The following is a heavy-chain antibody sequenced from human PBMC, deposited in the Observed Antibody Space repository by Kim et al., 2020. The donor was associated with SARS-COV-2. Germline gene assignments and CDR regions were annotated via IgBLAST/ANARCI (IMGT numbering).Heavy chain of an antibody. CDR2: TSGNDGNT. D-gene: IGHD2-2*01. V-gene: IGHV3-23*01. CDR3: AIRIAVLSTLDH. J-gene: IGHJ4*02. CDR1: GLTFSNYA. Sequence: GGSLRLSCAASGLTFSNYAMSWVRQPPGKALEWDSATSGNDGNTFYGDFVKGRFTVSRDNSANTLNLQMNSLTAEDTAIYFCAIRIAVLSTLDHWGQET.